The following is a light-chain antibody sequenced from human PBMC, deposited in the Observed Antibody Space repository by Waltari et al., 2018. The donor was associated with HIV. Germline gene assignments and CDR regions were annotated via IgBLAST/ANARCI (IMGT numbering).Light chain of an antibody. CDR2: PDN. CDR1: KLGETY. V-gene: IGLV3-1*01. CDR3: QAWASDTAV. J-gene: IGLJ2*01. Sequence: SYDLTQTPSVSVSPGQTATISCTGPKLGETYPSWYQQKTGQAPLLIIYPDNKRPPGISERFSGSSSGTTATLVIYGVQTRDEANYFCQAWASDTAVFGGGTTLTVL.